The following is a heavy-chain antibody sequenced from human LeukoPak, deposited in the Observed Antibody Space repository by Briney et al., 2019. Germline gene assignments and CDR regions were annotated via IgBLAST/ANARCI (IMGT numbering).Heavy chain of an antibody. J-gene: IGHJ4*02. D-gene: IGHD2-21*01. CDR1: GFTFSVYT. CDR3: ARDFAVMAY. CDR2: ISSSSTSI. Sequence: GGSLTLSCAASGFTFSVYTMNGVRQAPGKGLEWVSSISSSSTSIYYADSVKGRFTISRDNAKNSLYLQMNSLRAEDTAMYYCARDFAVMAYWGQGTLVTVSS. V-gene: IGHV3-21*03.